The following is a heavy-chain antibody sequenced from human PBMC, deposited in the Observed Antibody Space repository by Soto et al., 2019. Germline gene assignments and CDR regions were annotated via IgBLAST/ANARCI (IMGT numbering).Heavy chain of an antibody. CDR1: GGSISRSSYY. CDR3: AALWFGAADY. D-gene: IGHD3-10*01. J-gene: IGHJ4*02. CDR2: IYYSGST. Sequence: QLQLQESGPGLVKPSETLSLTCTVSGGSISRSSYYWGWIRQPPGKGLEWIGSIYYSGSTHYNPSPKVPVPSSDDTSTSPFPLALRSVTAADTGVYYCAALWFGAADYWGQGTLVTVSS. V-gene: IGHV4-39*01.